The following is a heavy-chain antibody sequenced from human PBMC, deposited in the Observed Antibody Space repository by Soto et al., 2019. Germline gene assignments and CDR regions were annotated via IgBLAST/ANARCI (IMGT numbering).Heavy chain of an antibody. CDR1: GYTFTSFG. J-gene: IGHJ6*02. CDR2: ISGYNVNT. V-gene: IGHV1-18*01. CDR3: ARPTDFYYYAMDV. Sequence: QVQLVQSGADVKKPGASVKVSCKASGYTFTSFGINWVRQAPGQGLEWMGWISGYNVNTNYSQNLQDRVNMTRDTSTSTAYMELRSLRSDGTAVYYCARPTDFYYYAMDVWGQGTTVTVSS.